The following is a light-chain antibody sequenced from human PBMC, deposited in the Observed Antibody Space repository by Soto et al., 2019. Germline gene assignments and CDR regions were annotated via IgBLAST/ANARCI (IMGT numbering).Light chain of an antibody. CDR3: SSDAGDHNYV. CDR1: SSDVGAYDH. V-gene: IGLV2-8*01. Sequence: QSVLTQPPSASGSPGQSVTIPCTGTSSDVGAYDHVSWYQQHPGKAPKLIIYELAKRPAGVPDRFSGSKSGNTASLTVSGLQAEDEADYFCSSDAGDHNYVFSTGTKVTVL. J-gene: IGLJ1*01. CDR2: ELA.